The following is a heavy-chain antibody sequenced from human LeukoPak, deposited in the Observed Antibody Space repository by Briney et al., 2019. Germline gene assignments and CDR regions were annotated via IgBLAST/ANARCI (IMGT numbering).Heavy chain of an antibody. Sequence: PSETLSLTCNVSGDSIGSYYWTWIRQTPGKELEWIGYIYYSGSTYYNPSLESRVTMSVDTSKSQFSLKLTSVTAADTAVYYCARTYDSSGYSAFHIWGQGTMVTVSS. J-gene: IGHJ3*02. D-gene: IGHD3-22*01. CDR3: ARTYDSSGYSAFHI. CDR1: GDSIGSYY. V-gene: IGHV4-59*01. CDR2: IYYSGST.